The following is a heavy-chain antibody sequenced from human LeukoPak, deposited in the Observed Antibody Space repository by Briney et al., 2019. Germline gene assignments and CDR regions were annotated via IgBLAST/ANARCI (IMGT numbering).Heavy chain of an antibody. CDR3: ARVCSSGYYYYYMDV. J-gene: IGHJ6*03. CDR1: GYTFTSYG. D-gene: IGHD2-2*01. Sequence: GASVKVSCKASGYTFTSYGISWVRQAPGQGLEWMGWISAYNGNTNYAQKPQGRVTMTTDTSTSTAYMELRSLRSDDTAVYYCARVCSSGYYYYYMDVWGKGTTVTVSS. CDR2: ISAYNGNT. V-gene: IGHV1-18*01.